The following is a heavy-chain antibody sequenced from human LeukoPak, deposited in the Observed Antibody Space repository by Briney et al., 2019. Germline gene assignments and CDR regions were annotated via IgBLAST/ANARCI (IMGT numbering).Heavy chain of an antibody. J-gene: IGHJ4*02. D-gene: IGHD3-22*01. CDR2: IHHSGST. Sequence: SETLSLTCTVSGGSISSGTYYWAWIRQPPGKGLEWIATIHHSGSTYYKPSLRSGVTISVDTSRNQFSLKLSSVTVADTAVYYCARLGGYYDPPGYWGQGTLVTVSS. CDR1: GGSISSGTYY. CDR3: ARLGGYYDPPGY. V-gene: IGHV4-39*01.